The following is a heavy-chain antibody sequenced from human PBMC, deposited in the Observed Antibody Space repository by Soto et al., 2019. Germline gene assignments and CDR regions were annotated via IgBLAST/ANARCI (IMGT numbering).Heavy chain of an antibody. D-gene: IGHD4-17*01. CDR2: IRSKAYGGTT. V-gene: IGHV3-49*03. Sequence: GGSLRLSCTASGFTFGDYAMSWFRQAPGKGLEWVGFIRSKAYGGTTEYAASVKGRFTISRDDSKSIAYLQMNSLNTEDTAVYYCTRVESYGHDFDYWGQGTLVTVSS. J-gene: IGHJ4*02. CDR1: GFTFGDYA. CDR3: TRVESYGHDFDY.